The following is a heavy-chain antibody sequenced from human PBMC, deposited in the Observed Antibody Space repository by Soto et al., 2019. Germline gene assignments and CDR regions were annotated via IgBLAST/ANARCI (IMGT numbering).Heavy chain of an antibody. D-gene: IGHD6-19*01. CDR3: AIVEAVAGLYNSHGLDV. V-gene: IGHV1-69*12. CDR1: GGTFSNYA. J-gene: IGHJ6*02. Sequence: QVQLVQSGAEVKKPGSSVKVSCKVSGGTFSNYAIDWVRLAPGHGLEWMGGIVPIFGTTYYTQKFQGRATIIADDSTTTAYLEMSSLRSEDTAIYDCAIVEAVAGLYNSHGLDVWGQGTAVTVSS. CDR2: IVPIFGTT.